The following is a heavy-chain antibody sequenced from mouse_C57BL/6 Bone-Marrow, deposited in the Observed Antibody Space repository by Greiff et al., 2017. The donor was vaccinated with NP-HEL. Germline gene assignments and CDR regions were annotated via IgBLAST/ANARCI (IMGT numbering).Heavy chain of an antibody. J-gene: IGHJ2*01. CDR3: ARIGANFDY. D-gene: IGHD3-1*01. CDR1: GYAFSSSW. CDR2: IYPGDGDT. Sequence: QVQLKQSGPELVKPGASVKISCKASGYAFSSSWMNWVKQRPGKGLEWIGRIYPGDGDTNYNGKFKGKATLTADKSSSTAYMPLSSLTSEDSAVYFCARIGANFDYWGQGTTLTVSS. V-gene: IGHV1-82*01.